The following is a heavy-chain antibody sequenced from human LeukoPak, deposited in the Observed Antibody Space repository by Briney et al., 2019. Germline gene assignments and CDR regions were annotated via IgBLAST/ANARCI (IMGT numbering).Heavy chain of an antibody. J-gene: IGHJ6*02. V-gene: IGHV3-23*01. CDR2: ISGSGGST. Sequence: GGSLRLSCAASGFTFSSYAMSWVRQPPGKGLEWVSAISGSGGSTYYAASVKGRFTISRDNSKNTLYLQMNSLRAEDTAVYYCAKDLVEQQLVHYYYGMDVWGQGTTVTVSS. D-gene: IGHD6-13*01. CDR1: GFTFSSYA. CDR3: AKDLVEQQLVHYYYGMDV.